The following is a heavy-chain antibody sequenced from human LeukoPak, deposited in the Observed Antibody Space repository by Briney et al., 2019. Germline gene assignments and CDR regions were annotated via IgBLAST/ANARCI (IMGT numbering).Heavy chain of an antibody. CDR1: GGSISSYY. Sequence: MTSQTLSLTCTVSGGSISSYYWSWIRQPPGKGLEWIGYIYYSGSTNYNPSLKSRVTISVDTSKNQFSLKLSSVTAADTAVYYCARDRAGGFDYWGQGTLVTVSS. J-gene: IGHJ4*02. V-gene: IGHV4-59*01. CDR2: IYYSGST. D-gene: IGHD3-10*01. CDR3: ARDRAGGFDY.